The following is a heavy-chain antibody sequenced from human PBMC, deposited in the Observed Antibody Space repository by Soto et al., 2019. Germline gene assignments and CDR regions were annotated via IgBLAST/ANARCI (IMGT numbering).Heavy chain of an antibody. V-gene: IGHV1-18*01. CDR3: ARTYGASGFDY. D-gene: IGHD3-10*01. Sequence: QVQLVQSGPEVKKPGASVKVSCKASGYSFTPYGMAWVRQAPGQGLEWMGWISTDNGNTKYEQKVQDRVTITTDTATTAAAMELSSLRSDDAALYYCARTYGASGFDYWGQGTLVAVSS. CDR2: ISTDNGNT. CDR1: GYSFTPYG. J-gene: IGHJ4*02.